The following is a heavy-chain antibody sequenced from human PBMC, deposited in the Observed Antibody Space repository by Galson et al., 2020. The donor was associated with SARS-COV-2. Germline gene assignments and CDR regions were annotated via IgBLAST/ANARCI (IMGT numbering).Heavy chain of an antibody. CDR2: FDPEDGET. J-gene: IGHJ5*01. V-gene: IGHV1-24*01. D-gene: IGHD1-26*01. CDR1: GYTLTELS. Sequence: ASVKVSCKVSGYTLTELSMHWVRQAPGKGLEWMGGFDPEDGETIYAQKFQGRVTMTEDTSTDTAYMELSSLRSEDTAVYYCATATPSVRSYWFDPWGKGTRSPSPQ. CDR3: ATATPSVRSYWFDP.